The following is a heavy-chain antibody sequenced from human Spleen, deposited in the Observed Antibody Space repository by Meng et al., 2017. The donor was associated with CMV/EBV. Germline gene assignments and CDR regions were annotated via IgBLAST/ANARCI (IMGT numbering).Heavy chain of an antibody. CDR3: AREVRHSSSWYFSDYYCGMDV. CDR1: GFTVSSNY. Sequence: GESLKISCAASGFTVSSNYMSWVRQAPGKGLERVSVIYSGGSTYYADSVKGRFTISRDNSKDTLYLQMNSLRAEDTAVYYCAREVRHSSSWYFSDYYCGMDVWGQGTTVTVSS. CDR2: IYSGGST. J-gene: IGHJ6*02. D-gene: IGHD6-13*01. V-gene: IGHV3-53*01.